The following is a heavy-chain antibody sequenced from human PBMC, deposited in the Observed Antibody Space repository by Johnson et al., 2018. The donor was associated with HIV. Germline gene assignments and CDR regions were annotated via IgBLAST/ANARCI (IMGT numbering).Heavy chain of an antibody. CDR3: AKDSGNYGDKVFDI. D-gene: IGHD3-10*01. V-gene: IGHV3-30-3*01. Sequence: QVQLVESGGGVVQPGGSLRLSCAASGFTFSSYAMHWVRQAPGKGLEWVAVISYDGSNKYQKDSVKGRFTISRDNSKNTLYLQMKNLTAEDTAIYFCAKDSGNYGDKVFDIWGQGTTVTVSS. CDR2: ISYDGSNK. J-gene: IGHJ3*02. CDR1: GFTFSSYA.